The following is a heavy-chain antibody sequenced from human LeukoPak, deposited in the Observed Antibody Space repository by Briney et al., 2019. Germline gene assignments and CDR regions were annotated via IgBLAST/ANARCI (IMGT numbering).Heavy chain of an antibody. Sequence: PGGSLRLSCAASGFTVRSNYMSWVRQAPGKGLEWVSVIYSGGSTYYADSVQGRFTISRDNSKNTLYLQMTSLRAEDTAVCYCARVSRIAAAGELNWFDPWGQGTLVTVSS. CDR3: ARVSRIAAAGELNWFDP. V-gene: IGHV3-53*01. CDR2: IYSGGST. J-gene: IGHJ5*02. D-gene: IGHD6-13*01. CDR1: GFTVRSNY.